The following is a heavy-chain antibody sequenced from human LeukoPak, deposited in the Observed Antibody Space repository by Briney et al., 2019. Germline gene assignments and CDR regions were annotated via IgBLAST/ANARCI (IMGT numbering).Heavy chain of an antibody. CDR1: GFTFSSYW. J-gene: IGHJ4*02. CDR2: IKTDGSST. CDR3: ARRSI. Sequence: PGGSLRLSWAASGFTFSSYWMHWVRQAPGKWLVWVSPIKTDGSSTSYADSVKGRFTISRDNAKNMLYLQMNSLRAEDTAVYYCARRSIWGQGTLVTVSS. V-gene: IGHV3-74*01.